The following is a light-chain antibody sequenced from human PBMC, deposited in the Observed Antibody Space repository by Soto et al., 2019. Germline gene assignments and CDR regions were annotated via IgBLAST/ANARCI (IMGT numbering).Light chain of an antibody. CDR2: EVR. Sequence: QSALTQPASVSGSPGQAITISCTGTSSDVGGFNYVSWYQQHPRKAPKLMIYEVRNRPSGVSNRFSGSKSGTAASLTISGLQAEDEADYYFSSYTSSSTYVFGTGTKVTVL. V-gene: IGLV2-14*01. CDR3: SSYTSSSTYV. J-gene: IGLJ1*01. CDR1: SSDVGGFNY.